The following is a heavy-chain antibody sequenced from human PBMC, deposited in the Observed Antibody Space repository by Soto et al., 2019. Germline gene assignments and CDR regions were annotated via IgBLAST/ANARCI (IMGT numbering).Heavy chain of an antibody. J-gene: IGHJ5*02. D-gene: IGHD6-6*01. Sequence: QLQLQESGPGLVKPSETLSLTCTVSGGSISSSSYYWGWIRQPPGKGLEWIGSIYYSGSTYYNPSLKGRVTISVDTSKNQFSLKLSSVTAADTAVYYCATQYSSSPRNWFDPWGQGTLVTVSS. CDR2: IYYSGST. V-gene: IGHV4-39*01. CDR1: GGSISSSSYY. CDR3: ATQYSSSPRNWFDP.